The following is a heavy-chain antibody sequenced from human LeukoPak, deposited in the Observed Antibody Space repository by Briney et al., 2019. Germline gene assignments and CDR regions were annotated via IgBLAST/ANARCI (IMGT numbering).Heavy chain of an antibody. V-gene: IGHV3-21*01. D-gene: IGHD4-23*01. J-gene: IGHJ4*02. CDR3: ARGRDYGGKRSPFDY. CDR2: ISSSSSYI. CDR1: GFTFSSYS. Sequence: GGSLRLSCAASGFTFSSYSMNWVRQASGKGLEWVSSISSSSSYIYYADSVKGRFTISRDNAKNSLYLQMNSLRAEDTAVYYCARGRDYGGKRSPFDYWGQGTLVTVSS.